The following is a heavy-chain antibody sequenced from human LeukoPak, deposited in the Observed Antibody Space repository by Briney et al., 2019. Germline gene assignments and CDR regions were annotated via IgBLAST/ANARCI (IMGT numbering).Heavy chain of an antibody. J-gene: IGHJ3*02. Sequence: PSETLSLTCTVSGGSISSSSYYWGWIRQPPGKGLEWIGSIYYSGSTYYNPSLKSRVTISVDTSKNQFSLKLSSVTAADTAVYYCARQDIVVVPAAPDAFDIWGQGTMVTVSS. D-gene: IGHD2-2*01. V-gene: IGHV4-39*01. CDR1: GGSISSSSYY. CDR2: IYYSGST. CDR3: ARQDIVVVPAAPDAFDI.